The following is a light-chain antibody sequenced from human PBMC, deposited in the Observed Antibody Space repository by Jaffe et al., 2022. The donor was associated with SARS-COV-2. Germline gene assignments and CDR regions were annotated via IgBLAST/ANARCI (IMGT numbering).Light chain of an antibody. CDR2: EVS. Sequence: QSALTQPASVSGSPGQSITISCTGTSSDVGGYNSVSWYQHHPGKAPKLIIYEVSNRPLGVSDRFSGSKSGNTASLTISGLQAEDEADYYCSSYTSSSTYVFGTGTKVTVL. CDR1: SSDVGGYNS. J-gene: IGLJ1*01. V-gene: IGLV2-14*01. CDR3: SSYTSSSTYV.